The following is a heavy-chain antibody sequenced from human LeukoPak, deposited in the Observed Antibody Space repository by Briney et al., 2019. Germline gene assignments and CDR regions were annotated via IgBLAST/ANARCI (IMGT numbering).Heavy chain of an antibody. J-gene: IGHJ4*02. V-gene: IGHV3-66*03. CDR3: ARDRDFRLHY. D-gene: IGHD2-21*01. CDR1: GFTVSTKY. Sequence: GGSLRLSCAASGFTVSTKYASWVRQAPGKGLEWVSRIYKCGGTYFADSVRGRFTISRDNSKNTLYAQMNSLRVEDTAVFYCARDRDFRLHYWGQGTLVTVSS. CDR2: IYKCGGT.